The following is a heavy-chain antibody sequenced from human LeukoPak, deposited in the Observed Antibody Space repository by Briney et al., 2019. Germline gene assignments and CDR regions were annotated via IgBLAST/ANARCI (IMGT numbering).Heavy chain of an antibody. J-gene: IGHJ4*02. Sequence: PGGSLRLSCAASGFTFSNYGMHWVRQAPGKGLEWVAIISYDGSNKYYADSVKGRFTISRDNSKNTLYLQMNSLRAEDTAMYYCAKDGYGDHTVDYWGQRTLVTVSS. CDR2: ISYDGSNK. V-gene: IGHV3-30*18. D-gene: IGHD4-17*01. CDR1: GFTFSNYG. CDR3: AKDGYGDHTVDY.